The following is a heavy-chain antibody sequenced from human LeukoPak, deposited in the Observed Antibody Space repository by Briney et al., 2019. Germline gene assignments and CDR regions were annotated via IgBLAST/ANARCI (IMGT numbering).Heavy chain of an antibody. CDR3: ARSRRQLGFDY. J-gene: IGHJ4*02. CDR1: GGSISSSSYY. Sequence: PSETLSLTCTVSGGSISSSSYYWGWIRQPPGTGLEWIGSIYYSGSTYYNPSLKSRVTISVDTSKNQFSLKLSSVTAADTAVYYCARSRRQLGFDYWGQGTLVTVSS. V-gene: IGHV4-39*01. CDR2: IYYSGST. D-gene: IGHD5-18*01.